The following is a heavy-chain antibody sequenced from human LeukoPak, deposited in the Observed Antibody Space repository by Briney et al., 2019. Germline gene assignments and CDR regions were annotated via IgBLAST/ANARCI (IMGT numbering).Heavy chain of an antibody. J-gene: IGHJ5*02. D-gene: IGHD2-2*01. Sequence: PSETLSLTCTVSGGSISSYYWSWIRQPPGKGLEWIGYIYYSGSTNYNPSLKSRVTISVDTSKNQFSLKLSSVTAADTAVYYCARHLGVYQPLWDWSDPWGQGTLVTVSS. CDR2: IYYSGST. CDR1: GGSISSYY. V-gene: IGHV4-59*08. CDR3: ARHLGVYQPLWDWSDP.